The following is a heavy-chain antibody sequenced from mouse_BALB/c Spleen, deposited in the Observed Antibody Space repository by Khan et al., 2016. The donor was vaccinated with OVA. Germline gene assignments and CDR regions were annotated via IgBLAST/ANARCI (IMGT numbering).Heavy chain of an antibody. CDR1: GFTFSSYG. Sequence: EVQLVESGGGLVQPGGSRKLSCAASGFTFSSYGMHWVRQAPEKGLEWVAYISGASSTIYYADTLKGRFTISRDNPKNTLFLQMTSLMSEDTARYYCATSYFYGYYFDYWGPGTTLTVSS. V-gene: IGHV5-17*02. CDR2: ISGASSTI. CDR3: ATSYFYGYYFDY. D-gene: IGHD1-1*01. J-gene: IGHJ2*01.